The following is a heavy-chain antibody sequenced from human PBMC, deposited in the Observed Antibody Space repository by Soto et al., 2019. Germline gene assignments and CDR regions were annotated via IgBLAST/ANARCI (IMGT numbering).Heavy chain of an antibody. D-gene: IGHD2-2*02. CDR3: ARGGSCSSTSCYTGLVYYGMDV. J-gene: IGHJ6*02. CDR1: GYTFTGYY. CDR2: INPNSGGT. V-gene: IGHV1-2*04. Sequence: ASVKVSCKASGYTFTGYYMHWVRQAPGQGLEWMGWINPNSGGTNYAQKFQGWVTMTRDTSISTAYMGLSRLRSDDTAVYYCARGGSCSSTSCYTGLVYYGMDVWGQGTTVTVSS.